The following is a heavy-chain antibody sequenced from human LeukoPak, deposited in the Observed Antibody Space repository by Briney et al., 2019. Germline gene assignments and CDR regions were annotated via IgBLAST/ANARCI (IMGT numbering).Heavy chain of an antibody. J-gene: IGHJ3*02. CDR3: ARVSGIVVVPAADGDAFDI. Sequence: ASVKVSCKASGYTFTSYGISWVRQAPGQGLEWMGRISAYNGNTNYAQKLQGRVTMTTDTSTSTAYMELRGLRSDDTAVYYCARVSGIVVVPAADGDAFDIWGQGTMVTVSS. D-gene: IGHD2-2*01. CDR1: GYTFTSYG. CDR2: ISAYNGNT. V-gene: IGHV1-18*01.